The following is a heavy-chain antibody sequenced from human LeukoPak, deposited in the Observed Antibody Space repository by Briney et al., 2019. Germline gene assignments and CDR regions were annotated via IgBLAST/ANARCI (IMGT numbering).Heavy chain of an antibody. J-gene: IGHJ4*02. Sequence: PGGSLRLSCAVSGITLSNYGMSWVRQAPGKGLEWVAGISGTGGSTNYAASVKGRFTISRDNRKNTLYLQMNSLRAEDTAVYYCTREETTVTTFSFDYWGQGTLVTVSS. CDR2: ISGTGGST. CDR3: TREETTVTTFSFDY. CDR1: GITLSNYG. V-gene: IGHV3-23*01. D-gene: IGHD4-17*01.